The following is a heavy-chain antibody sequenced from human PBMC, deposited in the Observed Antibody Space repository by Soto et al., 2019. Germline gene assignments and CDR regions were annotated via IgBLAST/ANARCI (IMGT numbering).Heavy chain of an antibody. CDR1: GFTFSAYW. J-gene: IGHJ5*02. V-gene: IGHV3-7*01. CDR2: INEDASKI. CDR3: VSSGTASA. Sequence: EVQLVESGGGLVQSGGSLRLSCSASGFTFSAYWMNWIRQAPGKGLEWVANINEDASKIFYVDSVKGRFTISRDNAKNSLSLQMNSLRGDDTAVYYCVSSGTASAWGQGTLVTVSS. D-gene: IGHD1-1*01.